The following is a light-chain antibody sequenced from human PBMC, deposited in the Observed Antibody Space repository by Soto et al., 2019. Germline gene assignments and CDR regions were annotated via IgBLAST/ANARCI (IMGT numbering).Light chain of an antibody. CDR2: LNSDGSH. Sequence: QSVLTQSPSASASLGASVKLTCTLSSGHSSYAIAWHQQQPEKGPRYLMKLNSDGSHNKGDGIPDRFSGSSSGAERYLTISSLQSEDEADYYCQTWDTRFSVVFGGGTKVTVL. V-gene: IGLV4-69*01. J-gene: IGLJ2*01. CDR3: QTWDTRFSVV. CDR1: SGHSSYA.